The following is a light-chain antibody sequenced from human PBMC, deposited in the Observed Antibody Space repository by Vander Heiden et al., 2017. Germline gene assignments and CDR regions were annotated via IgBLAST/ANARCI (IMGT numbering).Light chain of an antibody. CDR3: SAYTSSHTLV. V-gene: IGLV2-14*03. CDR1: RSDVGGYND. CDR2: DVS. Sequence: QYALPQPASVSGSPGQSITISCTGTRSDVGGYNDVSGYQQRPGKAPELMIYDVSTRPSGVFNRFSGSKSGNTASLTISGLQAEDEADYYCSAYTSSHTLVFGGGTKLTVL. J-gene: IGLJ3*02.